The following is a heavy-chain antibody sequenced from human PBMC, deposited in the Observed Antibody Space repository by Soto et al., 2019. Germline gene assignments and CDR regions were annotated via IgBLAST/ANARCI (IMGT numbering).Heavy chain of an antibody. Sequence: QVQLQQWGAGLLKPSETLSLTCAVYGGSFSGYYWSWIRQPPGKGLEWIGEINHSGSTNYNPSLKRRVTRSVDTSKNQFSLKLSSVTAADTAVYYCARSGRRITMVRGVGGMDVWGQGTTVTVSS. V-gene: IGHV4-34*01. J-gene: IGHJ6*02. CDR2: INHSGST. CDR3: ARSGRRITMVRGVGGMDV. D-gene: IGHD3-10*01. CDR1: GGSFSGYY.